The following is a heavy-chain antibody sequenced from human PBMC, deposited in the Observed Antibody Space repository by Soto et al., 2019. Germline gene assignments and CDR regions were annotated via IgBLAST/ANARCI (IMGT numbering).Heavy chain of an antibody. CDR2: IDPSDSYT. Sequence: PGASLKISCQGSGYSFTSYWISWVRQMPGKGLEWMGRIDPSDSYTNYSPSFQGHVTISADKSISTAYLQWSSLKASATAMYYCASSPPTYGSGSYYFDYWGQGTLVTVSS. D-gene: IGHD3-10*01. CDR3: ASSPPTYGSGSYYFDY. CDR1: GYSFTSYW. V-gene: IGHV5-10-1*01. J-gene: IGHJ4*02.